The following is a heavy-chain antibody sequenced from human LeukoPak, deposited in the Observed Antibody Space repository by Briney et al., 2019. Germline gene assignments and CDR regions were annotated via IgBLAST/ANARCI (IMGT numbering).Heavy chain of an antibody. J-gene: IGHJ4*02. CDR2: IYASGTT. D-gene: IGHD6-19*01. CDR1: GXSTSSSF. V-gene: IGHV4-4*07. Sequence: ASETLSLTCTVSGXSTSSSFWSWIRQPAGKGLERIARIYASGTTHYNPSLQSRVTMSLDTSKNQFSLKLNSVTAADTAVYYCARDGPGAVAANHYFDYWGQGTLVTVSS. CDR3: ARDGPGAVAANHYFDY.